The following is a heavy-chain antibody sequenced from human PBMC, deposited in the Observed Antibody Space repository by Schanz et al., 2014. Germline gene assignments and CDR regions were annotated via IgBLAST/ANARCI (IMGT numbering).Heavy chain of an antibody. CDR2: INTNTGNP. D-gene: IGHD7-27*01. CDR1: GYNFTTYT. V-gene: IGHV7-4-1*02. Sequence: QVQLVQSGSELTRPGASVKVSCKASGYNFTTYTMNWVRQAPGQGLEWMGWINTNTGNPTYAQGFTGRFVFSLDTAFSKAYRQISFLKAVDTAVFFCARGEANWGQYWGQGTLVTVSS. CDR3: ARGEANWGQY. J-gene: IGHJ4*02.